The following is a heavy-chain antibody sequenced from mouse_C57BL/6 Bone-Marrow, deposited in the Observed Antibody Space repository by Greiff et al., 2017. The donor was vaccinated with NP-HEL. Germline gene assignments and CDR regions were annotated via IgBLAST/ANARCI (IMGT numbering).Heavy chain of an antibody. CDR1: GFSLTRYG. CDR2: IWRGGST. J-gene: IGHJ4*01. Sequence: QVQLKESGPGLVQPSQSLSITCTVSGFSLTRYGVHWVRQSPGKGLEWLGVIWRGGSTDYNAAFMSRLSITKDNSKSQVFFKMNSLQADDTAIYYCAKNEDYYGSSYAMDYWGQGTSVTVSS. CDR3: AKNEDYYGSSYAMDY. V-gene: IGHV2-5*01. D-gene: IGHD1-1*01.